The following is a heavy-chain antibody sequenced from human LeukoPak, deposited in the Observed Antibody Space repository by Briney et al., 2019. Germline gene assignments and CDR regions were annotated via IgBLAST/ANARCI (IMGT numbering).Heavy chain of an antibody. D-gene: IGHD3-10*01. V-gene: IGHV1-46*01. CDR3: ARDGDVRDYGSGSYYPTTGYYGMDV. CDR2: INPSGGST. J-gene: IGHJ6*04. CDR1: GYTFTSYY. Sequence: ASVKVSCKASGYTFTSYYMHWVRQAPGQGLEWMGIINPSGGSTSYAQKFQGRVTMTRDTSTSTVYMELSSLRSEDTAVYYCARDGDVRDYGSGSYYPTTGYYGMDVWGKGTTVTVSS.